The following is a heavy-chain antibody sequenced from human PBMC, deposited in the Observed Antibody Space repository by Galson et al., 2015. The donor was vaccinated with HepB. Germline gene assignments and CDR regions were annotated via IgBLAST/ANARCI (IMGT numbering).Heavy chain of an antibody. D-gene: IGHD2-21*01. Sequence: TLSLTCTASGGAISTGGYYWTWIRQPPGKGLEWVGYIYYSGATYYNPSLKSRLTISVDTSRSQFSLKLSSVTAADTAIYYCAKYGGERTFNIWGQGTLVTVSS. CDR3: AKYGGERTFNI. CDR1: GGAISTGGYY. J-gene: IGHJ3*02. CDR2: IYYSGAT. V-gene: IGHV4-31*03.